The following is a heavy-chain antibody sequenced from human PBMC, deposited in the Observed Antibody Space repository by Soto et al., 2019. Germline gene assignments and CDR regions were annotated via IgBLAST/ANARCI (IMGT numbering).Heavy chain of an antibody. J-gene: IGHJ4*02. CDR1: GFTFSSYG. Sequence: QVQLVESGGGVVQPGRSLRLSCAACGFTFSSYGMHWVRQAPGKGLEWVAVISYDGSNKYYADSVKGRFTISRDNSKNTLYLQMNSLRAEDTAVYYCAKDRLPYCGGDCYSTDYWGQGTLVTVSS. D-gene: IGHD2-21*01. V-gene: IGHV3-30*18. CDR2: ISYDGSNK. CDR3: AKDRLPYCGGDCYSTDY.